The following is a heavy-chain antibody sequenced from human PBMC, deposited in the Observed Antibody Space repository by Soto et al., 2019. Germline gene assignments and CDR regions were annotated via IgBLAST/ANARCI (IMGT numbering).Heavy chain of an antibody. CDR2: ISGSGGST. Sequence: GGSLRLSCAASGFTFSSYAMSWVRQAPGKGLEWVSAISGSGGSTYYADSVKGRFTISRDNSKNTLYLQMNSLRAEDTAVYYCAKGWAYDYVWGTYTTLDYWGQGTLVTVYS. V-gene: IGHV3-23*01. CDR1: GFTFSSYA. J-gene: IGHJ4*02. D-gene: IGHD3-16*01. CDR3: AKGWAYDYVWGTYTTLDY.